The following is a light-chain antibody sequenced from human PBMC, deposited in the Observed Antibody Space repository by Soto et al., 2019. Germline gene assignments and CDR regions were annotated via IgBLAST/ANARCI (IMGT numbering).Light chain of an antibody. Sequence: DIVMTQSPATLSASPGERATLSCRASQSIRSNLTWYQQKPGQAPRLLIYGASARATGIPARFSGSGSGTEFTLTISSLQSEDFAFYYCQHYSNWPPTFGQGTKVDIK. V-gene: IGKV3-15*01. J-gene: IGKJ1*01. CDR3: QHYSNWPPT. CDR2: GAS. CDR1: QSIRSN.